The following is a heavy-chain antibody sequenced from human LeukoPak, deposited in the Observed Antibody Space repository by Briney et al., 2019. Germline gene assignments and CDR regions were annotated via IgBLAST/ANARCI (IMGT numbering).Heavy chain of an antibody. V-gene: IGHV3-21*01. J-gene: IGHJ3*02. CDR1: GFTFSSYS. D-gene: IGHD2-15*01. CDR2: ISSSSSYI. CDR3: ARDQNVMVVAANPDTFDI. Sequence: GGSLRLSCAASGFTFSSYSMNWVRQAPGKGLEWVSSISSSSSYIYYADSVKGRFTISRDNAKNSLYLQMNSLRAEDTAVYYCARDQNVMVVAANPDTFDIWGQGTMVTVSS.